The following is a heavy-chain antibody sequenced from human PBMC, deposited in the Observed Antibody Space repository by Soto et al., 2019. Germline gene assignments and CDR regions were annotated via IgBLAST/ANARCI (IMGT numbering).Heavy chain of an antibody. CDR1: GFTVSSNY. D-gene: IGHD1-26*01. J-gene: IGHJ6*01. CDR2: IYSGGST. V-gene: IGHV3-53*01. CDR3: ARLYRHYYYGMDV. Sequence: EVQLVESGGGLIQPGGSLRLSCAASGFTVSSNYMSWVRQAPGKGLEWVSVIYSGGSTYYADSVKGRFTISRDNSKNTLYLQMNSLRAEDTAVYYCARLYRHYYYGMDVWGKGPRSPSPQ.